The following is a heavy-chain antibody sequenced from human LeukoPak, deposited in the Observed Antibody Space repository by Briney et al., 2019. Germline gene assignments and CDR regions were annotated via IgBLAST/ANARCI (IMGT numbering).Heavy chain of an antibody. V-gene: IGHV4-59*01. D-gene: IGHD6-19*01. CDR3: ARVGGWSTFDY. CDR1: GGSISSYY. CDR2: IYYSGST. J-gene: IGHJ4*02. Sequence: PSETLSLTCTVSGGSISSYYWSWIRQPPGKGLEWIGNIYYSGSTNYNPSLKSRVTISVDTSKNQFSLKLSSVTAADTAVYYCARVGGWSTFDYWGQGTLVTVSS.